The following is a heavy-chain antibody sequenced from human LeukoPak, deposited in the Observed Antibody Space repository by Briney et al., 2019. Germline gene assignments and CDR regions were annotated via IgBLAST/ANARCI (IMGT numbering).Heavy chain of an antibody. CDR1: GYTFTGYY. Sequence: ASVKVSCKASGYTFTGYYMHWVRKAPGQGLEWMGWINPNNGDTNYAQKFQGRVTMTRDTSISTGYMEVSRLRSDDTAVYYCASVIGGITTDYWGQGTPVTVSS. J-gene: IGHJ4*02. D-gene: IGHD3-16*01. CDR3: ASVIGGITTDY. V-gene: IGHV1-2*02. CDR2: INPNNGDT.